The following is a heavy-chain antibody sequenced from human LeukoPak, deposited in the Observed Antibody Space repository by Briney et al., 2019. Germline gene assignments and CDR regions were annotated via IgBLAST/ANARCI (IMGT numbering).Heavy chain of an antibody. Sequence: SETLSLTCAVYGGSFSGYYWSWIRQPPGKGLEWIGGINHSGSTNYNPSLKSRVTISVDTSKNQFSLKLSSVTAADTAVYYCARVRITIFGVVQNWFDPWGQGTLVTVSS. J-gene: IGHJ5*02. V-gene: IGHV4-34*01. CDR3: ARVRITIFGVVQNWFDP. CDR1: GGSFSGYY. D-gene: IGHD3-3*01. CDR2: INHSGST.